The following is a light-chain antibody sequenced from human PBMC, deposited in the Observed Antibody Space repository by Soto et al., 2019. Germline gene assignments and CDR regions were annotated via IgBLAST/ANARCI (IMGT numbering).Light chain of an antibody. CDR1: QSISNY. Sequence: DIQMTQSPSSLSTSVGDRVTITCRTSQSISNYLNWYQQKPGKVPKLLIYAASRLQSGVPSRFSASGSGTDFTLTIGSLQPEDFATYYCQQSYITPWTFGQGTKVEIK. CDR2: AAS. J-gene: IGKJ1*01. CDR3: QQSYITPWT. V-gene: IGKV1-39*01.